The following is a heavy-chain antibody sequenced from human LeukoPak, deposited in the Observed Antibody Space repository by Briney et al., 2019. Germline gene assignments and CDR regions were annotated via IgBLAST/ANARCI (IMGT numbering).Heavy chain of an antibody. V-gene: IGHV3-23*01. D-gene: IGHD3-10*01. CDR1: GFTFGNYA. J-gene: IGHJ4*02. Sequence: GGSLRLSCAASGFTFGNYAMAWVRQAPGKGLEWVAVISRDGENTHYADSVKGRFTISRVNSERTVYMQMNSLRAEDTALYYCAKDRRLWFGQLLIDSWGQGTLVTVSS. CDR3: AKDRRLWFGQLLIDS. CDR2: ISRDGENT.